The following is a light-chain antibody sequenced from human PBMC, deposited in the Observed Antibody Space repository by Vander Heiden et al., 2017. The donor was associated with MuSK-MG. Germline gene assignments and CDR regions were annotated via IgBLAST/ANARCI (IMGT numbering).Light chain of an antibody. CDR2: DVT. CDR1: SSDIGTYNY. J-gene: IGLJ3*02. Sequence: QSALTQPASVSGSPGQLITISCTGTSSDIGTYNYVSWYQQHPGEAPKLIIYDVTNRPSGASNRFSGSKSGNTASLTISGLRAEDEAEYYCMSYTNSNIWVFGGGTKLTVL. V-gene: IGLV2-14*01. CDR3: MSYTNSNIWV.